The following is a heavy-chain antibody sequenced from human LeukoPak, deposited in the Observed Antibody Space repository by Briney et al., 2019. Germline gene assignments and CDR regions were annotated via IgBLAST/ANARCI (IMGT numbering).Heavy chain of an antibody. CDR3: AREQFHFLTGPGGFDP. J-gene: IGHJ5*02. CDR2: IYTSGGA. V-gene: IGHV4-4*07. CDR1: GGSISSYY. D-gene: IGHD3/OR15-3a*01. Sequence: SETLSLTCTVSGGSISSYYWNWIRQPAGKGLEWIGRIYTSGGANYNPSLKSRVTMSVDTSKNQFSLKLSSVTAADTAVYYCAREQFHFLTGPGGFDPWGQGTLVTVSS.